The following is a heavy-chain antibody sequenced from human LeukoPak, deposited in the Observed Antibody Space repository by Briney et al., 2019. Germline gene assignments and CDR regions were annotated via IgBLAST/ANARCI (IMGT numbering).Heavy chain of an antibody. CDR1: GGTFSSYA. V-gene: IGHV1-69*13. J-gene: IGHJ6*03. D-gene: IGHD3-10*01. Sequence: GASVKVSCKASGGTFSSYAISWVRQAPGQGLEWMGGIIPIFGTANYAQKFQGRVTITADESTSTAYMELSSLRSDDTAVYYCARGGPYYYGSGSYDYYYYYYMDVWGKGTTVTISS. CDR3: ARGGPYYYGSGSYDYYYYYYMDV. CDR2: IIPIFGTA.